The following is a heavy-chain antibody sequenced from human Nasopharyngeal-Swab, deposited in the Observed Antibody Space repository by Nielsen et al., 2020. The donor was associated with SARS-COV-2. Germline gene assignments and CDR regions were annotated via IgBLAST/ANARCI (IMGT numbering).Heavy chain of an antibody. J-gene: IGHJ3*02. CDR1: GGSFSGYY. D-gene: IGHD3-3*01. V-gene: IGHV4-34*01. CDR3: ARGQVFGVVRRAPHAFDI. Sequence: SETLSLTCAVYGGSFSGYYWSWIRQPPGKGLEWIGEINHSGSTNYNPSLKSRVTISVDTSKNQFSLKLSSMTAADTAVYYCARGQVFGVVRRAPHAFDIWGQGTMVTVSS. CDR2: INHSGST.